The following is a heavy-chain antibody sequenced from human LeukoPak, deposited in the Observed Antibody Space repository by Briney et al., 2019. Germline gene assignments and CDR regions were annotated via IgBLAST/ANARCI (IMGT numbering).Heavy chain of an antibody. D-gene: IGHD6-13*01. V-gene: IGHV3-48*03. CDR3: ARATFSSSGHSY. Sequence: GGSLRLSCAASGFTFSYYEMNWVRQAPGKGLEWVSYISNSGATIYYADSVKGRLTISRDNAKSSLFLQMNSLRAEDTGVYYCARATFSSSGHSYWGQGTLVTVSS. CDR2: ISNSGATI. CDR1: GFTFSYYE. J-gene: IGHJ4*02.